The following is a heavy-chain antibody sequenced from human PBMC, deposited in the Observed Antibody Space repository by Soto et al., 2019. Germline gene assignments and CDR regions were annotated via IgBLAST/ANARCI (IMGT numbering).Heavy chain of an antibody. CDR3: TTSVLLTGLDC. CDR2: IKRKSDGGAT. D-gene: IGHD2-21*02. V-gene: IGHV3-15*07. J-gene: IGHJ4*02. Sequence: EVQLLESGGGLVKPGGSLRLSCAASGFTFTNAWMNWVRQAPGKGLEWVGRIKRKSDGGATGYAAPVKGRFTISRDDSTNTLYLEMNSLKTEDTAVYYCTTSVLLTGLDCWGQGTLVTVSS. CDR1: GFTFTNAW.